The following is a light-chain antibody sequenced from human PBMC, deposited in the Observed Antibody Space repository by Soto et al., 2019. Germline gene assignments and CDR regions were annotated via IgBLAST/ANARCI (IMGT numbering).Light chain of an antibody. V-gene: IGKV3-15*01. CDR3: QQYTNWPYT. CDR2: GAS. CDR1: QALGNN. J-gene: IGKJ2*01. Sequence: EIVMMQSPATLSVSPREGATLSCRASQALGNNLAWYQHKPGQAPRLLIYGASTRATGVPVRFSGSGSETEFTLTISSLQSDDLAVYYCQQYTNWPYTFGQGTKLEIK.